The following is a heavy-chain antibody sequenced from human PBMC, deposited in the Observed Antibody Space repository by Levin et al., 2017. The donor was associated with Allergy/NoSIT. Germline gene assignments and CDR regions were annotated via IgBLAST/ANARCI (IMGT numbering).Heavy chain of an antibody. CDR1: GGSISSGDYY. D-gene: IGHD5-18*01. CDR3: ARDSGYSYGTDYYYMDV. J-gene: IGHJ6*03. CDR2: VYYSGST. V-gene: IGHV4-30-4*01. Sequence: SETLSLTCSVSGGSISSGDYYWSWIRQPPGKGLEWIGYVYYSGSTYYNPSLKSRVTISVDTSKNQFSLKLSSVTAADTAVYYCARDSGYSYGTDYYYMDVWGKGTTVTVSS.